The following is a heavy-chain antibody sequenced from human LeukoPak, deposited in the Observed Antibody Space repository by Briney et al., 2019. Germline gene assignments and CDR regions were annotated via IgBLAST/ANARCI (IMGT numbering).Heavy chain of an antibody. CDR1: GGSISSYY. CDR3: ARDTYDSSGYYYRGGEYYFDY. Sequence: SETLSLTCTVSGGSISSYYRSWIRQPAGRGLEWIGRIYTSGSTNYNPSLKSRVTMSVDTSKNQFSLKLSSVTAADTAVYYCARDTYDSSGYYYRGGEYYFDYWGQGTLVTVSS. CDR2: IYTSGST. D-gene: IGHD3-22*01. J-gene: IGHJ4*02. V-gene: IGHV4-4*07.